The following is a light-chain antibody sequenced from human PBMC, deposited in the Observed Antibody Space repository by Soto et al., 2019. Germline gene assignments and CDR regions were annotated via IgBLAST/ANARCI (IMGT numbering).Light chain of an antibody. V-gene: IGLV1-44*01. CDR1: SSNIGSNT. J-gene: IGLJ1*01. CDR3: AAWDDSLNGYV. CDR2: ANN. Sequence: QSVLTQPPSASGTPRQRVTISCSGSSSNIGSNTVNWYQQLPGTAPKLLIHANNQRPSGVPDRFSGSKSGTSAPLAISWLQSEEADYYCAAWDDSLNGYVFGTGTKLTVL.